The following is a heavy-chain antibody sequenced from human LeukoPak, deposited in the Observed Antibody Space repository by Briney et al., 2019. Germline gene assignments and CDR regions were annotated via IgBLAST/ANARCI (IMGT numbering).Heavy chain of an antibody. CDR1: GYTFTSYY. V-gene: IGHV1-2*02. CDR3: ARYNYCGGDCYHLDY. D-gene: IGHD2-21*02. CDR2: INLNSGGT. Sequence: ASVKVSCKASGYTFTSYYMHWVRQAPGQGLEWMGWINLNSGGTKYAQKFQGRVTMTRDTSISTAYMELSRLRSDDTAVYYCARYNYCGGDCYHLDYWGQGTLVTVSS. J-gene: IGHJ4*02.